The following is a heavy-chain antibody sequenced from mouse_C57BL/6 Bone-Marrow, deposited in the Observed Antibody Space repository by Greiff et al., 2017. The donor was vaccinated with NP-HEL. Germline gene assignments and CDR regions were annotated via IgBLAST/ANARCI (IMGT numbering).Heavy chain of an antibody. J-gene: IGHJ1*03. D-gene: IGHD1-1*01. CDR3: ARHLLLQWYFDV. CDR1: GFTFSSYG. V-gene: IGHV5-6*01. CDR2: ISSGGSYT. Sequence: VQLQQSGGDLVKPGGSLKLSCAASGFTFSSYGMSWVRQTPDKRLEWVATISSGGSYTYYPDSVKGRFTISRDNAKNTLYLQMSSLKSEDTAMYYCARHLLLQWYFDVWGTGTTVTVSS.